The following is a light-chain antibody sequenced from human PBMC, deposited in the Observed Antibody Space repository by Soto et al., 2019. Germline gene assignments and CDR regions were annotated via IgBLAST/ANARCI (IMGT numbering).Light chain of an antibody. Sequence: QSALTQPASVSGSPGQSITISCTGTNSDVGGYNYVSWFQQHPGKAPKLMIYEVSNRPSGVSNRFSGSKSGNTASLTISSLQAEDEVDYYCSSYTSSSTQVFGTGTKVTVL. V-gene: IGLV2-14*01. CDR1: NSDVGGYNY. CDR2: EVS. CDR3: SSYTSSSTQV. J-gene: IGLJ1*01.